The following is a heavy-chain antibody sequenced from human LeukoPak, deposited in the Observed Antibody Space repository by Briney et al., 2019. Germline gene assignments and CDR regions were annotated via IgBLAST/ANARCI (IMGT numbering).Heavy chain of an antibody. D-gene: IGHD3-3*01. CDR3: ARGGTIFGVLTH. CDR2: IYTSGTT. Sequence: SGTLSLTCSVSGGSISNFYWSWIRQPAGKGLEWIGRIYTSGTTNYNPSLKSRVTMSVGTSKNQISLRLSSVTAADTAVYYCARGGTIFGVLTHWGQGTLATVAS. CDR1: GGSISNFY. V-gene: IGHV4-4*07. J-gene: IGHJ4*02.